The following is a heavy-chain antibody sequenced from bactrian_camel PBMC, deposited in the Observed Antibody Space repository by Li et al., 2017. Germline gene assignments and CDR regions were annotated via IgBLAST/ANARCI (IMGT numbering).Heavy chain of an antibody. CDR1: GFTFSTYA. CDR2: VFGDSSKT. CDR3: TTGDKWYPW. V-gene: IGHV3S11*01. D-gene: IGHD2*01. J-gene: IGHJ4*01. Sequence: VQLVESGGGLVQPGGSLRLSCAAAGFTFSTYAMSWVRQAPGKGLEWVSTVFGDSSKTLYADAVKGRFTLSRDNAENTVYLQMDSLKSEDTALYFCTTGDKWYPWWGQGTQVTVS.